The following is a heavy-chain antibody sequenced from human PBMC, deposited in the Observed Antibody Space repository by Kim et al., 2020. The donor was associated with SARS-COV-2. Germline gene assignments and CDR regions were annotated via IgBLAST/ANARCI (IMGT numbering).Heavy chain of an antibody. Sequence: GGSLRLSCAASGFTFDDYAMHWVRQAPGKGLEWVSGICWNSGSIGYADSVKGRFTISRDNAKNSLYLQMNSLRAEDTALYYCAKDIGLGQQPQPSWGQGTLVTVST. CDR1: GFTFDDYA. J-gene: IGHJ4*02. V-gene: IGHV3-9*01. D-gene: IGHD6-13*01. CDR3: AKDIGLGQQPQPS. CDR2: ICWNSGSI.